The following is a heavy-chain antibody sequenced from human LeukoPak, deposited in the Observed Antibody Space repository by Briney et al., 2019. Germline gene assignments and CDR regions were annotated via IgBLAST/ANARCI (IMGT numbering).Heavy chain of an antibody. CDR3: ARGDGSGNSYGLIHDH. V-gene: IGHV1-2*02. CDR1: GYSFTGYY. CDR2: LNHNTGGT. J-gene: IGHJ4*02. Sequence: ASVKVSCKASGYSFTGYYMYWVRQAPGQGLEWMGWLNHNTGGTNYAQKLQGRVTMTRYTSISTGYMELGRLTSDDTAVYYCARGDGSGNSYGLIHDHWGQRTLVIVSS. D-gene: IGHD3-10*01.